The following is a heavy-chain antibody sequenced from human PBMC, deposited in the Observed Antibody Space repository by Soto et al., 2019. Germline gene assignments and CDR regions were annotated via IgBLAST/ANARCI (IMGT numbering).Heavy chain of an antibody. CDR2: INPLGFST. Sequence: QVQLVQSGAEVKKPGASVKVSCKASGYTFTSYNMHWVRQAPGQRLAWVGMINPLGFSTTYAQKFPGRVNMTRDTSTSTVYMALTILRSDDTAVYYCAGAAGRFGELYWFDPWGKGTLVTVSP. J-gene: IGHJ5*02. CDR1: GYTFTSYN. V-gene: IGHV1-46*01. CDR3: AGAAGRFGELYWFDP. D-gene: IGHD3-10*01.